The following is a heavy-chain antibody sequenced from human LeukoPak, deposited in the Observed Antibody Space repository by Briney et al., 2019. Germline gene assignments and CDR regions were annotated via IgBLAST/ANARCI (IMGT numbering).Heavy chain of an antibody. CDR2: IIPIFGTA. D-gene: IGHD2-15*01. V-gene: IGHV1-69*05. J-gene: IGHJ4*02. CDR3: ARDRLGSGGSCLGFDY. CDR1: GGTFSSYA. Sequence: GASVKVSCKASGGTFSSYAISWVRQAPGQGLEWMGGIIPIFGTANYAQKFQGRVTITTDESTSTAYMELSSLRSEDTAVYYCARDRLGSGGSCLGFDYWGQGTLVTVSS.